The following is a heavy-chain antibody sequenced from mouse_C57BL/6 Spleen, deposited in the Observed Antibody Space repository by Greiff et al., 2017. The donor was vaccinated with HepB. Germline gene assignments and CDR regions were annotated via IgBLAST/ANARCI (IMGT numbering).Heavy chain of an antibody. D-gene: IGHD2-5*01. CDR3: ARAYYSIRYAMDY. CDR2: ISDGGSYT. J-gene: IGHJ4*01. Sequence: EVKLQESGGGLVKPGGSLKLSCAASGFTFSSYAMSWVRQTPEKRLEWVATISDGGSYTYYPDNVKGRFTISRDNAKNNLNLQMSHLTAEDTALYYCARAYYSIRYAMDYWGQGTSVTVSS. CDR1: GFTFSSYA. V-gene: IGHV5-4*03.